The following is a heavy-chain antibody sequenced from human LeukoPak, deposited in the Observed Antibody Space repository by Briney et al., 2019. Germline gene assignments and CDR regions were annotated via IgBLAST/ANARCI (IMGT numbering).Heavy chain of an antibody. CDR1: GFTFSSYS. J-gene: IGHJ5*02. Sequence: PGGSLRLSCAASGFTFSSYSMNWVRQAPGKGLEWVSSISSSSSYIYYADSVKGRFTISRDNAKNSLYLQMNSLRAEDTAVYYCARDRGSSGYYNWFDPWGQGTLVTISS. CDR3: ARDRGSSGYYNWFDP. D-gene: IGHD3-22*01. V-gene: IGHV3-21*01. CDR2: ISSSSSYI.